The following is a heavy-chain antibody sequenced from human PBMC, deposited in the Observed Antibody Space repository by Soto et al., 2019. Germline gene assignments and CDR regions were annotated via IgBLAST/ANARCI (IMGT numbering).Heavy chain of an antibody. D-gene: IGHD3-22*01. J-gene: IGHJ4*02. CDR1: GGSISSSSYY. Sequence: QLQLQESGPGLVKPSETLSLTCTVSGGSISSSSYYWGWIRQPPGKGLEWIGSIYYSRSTYYNTSLTSRVTISVDTSKNQFSLNLSAVTAADTAVYYCARSPTYYYDSSGYYFGYWGQGTLVTVSS. CDR2: IYYSRST. V-gene: IGHV4-39*01. CDR3: ARSPTYYYDSSGYYFGY.